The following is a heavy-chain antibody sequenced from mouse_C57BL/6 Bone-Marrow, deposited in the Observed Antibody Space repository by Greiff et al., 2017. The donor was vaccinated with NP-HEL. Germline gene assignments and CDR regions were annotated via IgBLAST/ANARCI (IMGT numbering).Heavy chain of an antibody. D-gene: IGHD2-1*01. Sequence: EVQRVESEGGLVQPGSSMKLFCTASGFTFSDYYMAWVRQVPEKGLEWVANINYDGSSTYYLDSLKSRFIISRDNAKNILYLQMSSLKSEDTATYYCARAPIYYGNYWYFDVWGTGTTVTVSS. J-gene: IGHJ1*03. CDR3: ARAPIYYGNYWYFDV. CDR1: GFTFSDYY. V-gene: IGHV5-16*01. CDR2: INYDGSST.